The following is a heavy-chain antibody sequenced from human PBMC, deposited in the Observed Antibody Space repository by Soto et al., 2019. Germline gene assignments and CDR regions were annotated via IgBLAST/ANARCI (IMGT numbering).Heavy chain of an antibody. CDR3: ARQGIAVAEAFDY. J-gene: IGHJ4*02. V-gene: IGHV4-39*01. CDR1: GGSISSSSYY. Sequence: SETLSLTCTVSGGSISSSSYYWGWIRQPPGKGLEWIGSIYYSASTYYNPSLKSRVTISVDTSKNQFSLKLSSVTAADTAVYYCARQGIAVAEAFDYWGQGTLVTVSS. CDR2: IYYSAST. D-gene: IGHD6-19*01.